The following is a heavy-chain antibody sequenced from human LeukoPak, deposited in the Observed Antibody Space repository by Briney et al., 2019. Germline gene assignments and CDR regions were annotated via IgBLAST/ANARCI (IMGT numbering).Heavy chain of an antibody. CDR2: IYYSVST. CDR1: GGSISSSRYY. Sequence: SETLSLTCTVSGGSISSSRYYWGCIRQPPGKGLEWIGSIYYSVSTYYNPSLKSRVTISVDTSKNQFSLKLSSVTAADTAVYYCARTIFGVVIMAYNWFDPWGQGTLVTVSS. D-gene: IGHD3-3*01. V-gene: IGHV4-39*01. CDR3: ARTIFGVVIMAYNWFDP. J-gene: IGHJ5*02.